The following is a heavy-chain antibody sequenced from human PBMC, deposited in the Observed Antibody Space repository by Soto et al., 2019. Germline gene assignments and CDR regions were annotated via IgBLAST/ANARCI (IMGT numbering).Heavy chain of an antibody. V-gene: IGHV4-31*03. CDR2: IYYSGST. J-gene: IGHJ6*02. Sequence: SATLSLTCTVSGGSISSGGYYWSWIRQHPGKGLEWIGYIYYSGSTYYNPSLKSRVTISVDTSKNHFSLKLSSVTAADTAVYYCARDRGCSGGSCYPGRLYYYYYGMDVWGQGTTVSLSS. D-gene: IGHD2-15*01. CDR1: GGSISSGGYY. CDR3: ARDRGCSGGSCYPGRLYYYYYGMDV.